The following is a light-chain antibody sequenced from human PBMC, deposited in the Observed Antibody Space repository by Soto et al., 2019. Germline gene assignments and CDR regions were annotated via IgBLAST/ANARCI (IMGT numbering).Light chain of an antibody. CDR3: AAWGDNLNGWV. CDR1: SSNIGNNA. Sequence: QSVLTQPPSASGTPGQRVTISCSGSSSNIGNNAVNWYQQFPGTAPKLLIYDNIQRPSGVPDRFSGSKSGTSASLAISGLQSEDEAYYYCAAWGDNLNGWVFGGGTQLTVL. V-gene: IGLV1-44*01. J-gene: IGLJ3*02. CDR2: DNI.